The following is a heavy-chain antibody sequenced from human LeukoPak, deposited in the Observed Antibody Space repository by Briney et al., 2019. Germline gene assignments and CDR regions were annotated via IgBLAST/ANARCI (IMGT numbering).Heavy chain of an antibody. Sequence: SETLSLTCAVYGGSFSGYYWSWIRQPPGKGLEWIGEINHSGSTNYNPSLKSRVTISVDTSKNQFSLKLSSVTAADTAVYYCARGAKLLWFGELSPKKNNWFDPWGQGTLVTVSS. J-gene: IGHJ5*02. V-gene: IGHV4-34*01. CDR1: GGSFSGYY. CDR3: ARGAKLLWFGELSPKKNNWFDP. D-gene: IGHD3-10*01. CDR2: INHSGST.